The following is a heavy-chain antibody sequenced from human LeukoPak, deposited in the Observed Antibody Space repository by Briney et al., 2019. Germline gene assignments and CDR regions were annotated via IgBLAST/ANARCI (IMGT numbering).Heavy chain of an antibody. CDR2: ISTYDGDT. CDR3: AREGAAQGVYFDY. Sequence: ASVKVSCKASGYSFTKYGITWVRQAPGRGLEWMGWISTYDGDTHYAQNLQGRFTMTTDTSTSTAYMELRSLRSDDTAVYYCAREGAAQGVYFDYWGQGTLVTVSS. D-gene: IGHD6-25*01. V-gene: IGHV1-18*01. CDR1: GYSFTKYG. J-gene: IGHJ4*02.